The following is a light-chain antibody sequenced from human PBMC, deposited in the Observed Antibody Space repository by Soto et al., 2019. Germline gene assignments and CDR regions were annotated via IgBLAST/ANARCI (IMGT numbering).Light chain of an antibody. CDR3: QQSYSTPLT. J-gene: IGKJ4*01. V-gene: IGKV1-39*01. Sequence: DIQITQSPSSLSASVGDRVTITCRASQSISSYLNLYQQKPGKAPKLLIYAASSLQSGVPSRFSGSGSGTDVTLTISSLQPEDFVTYYCQQSYSTPLTFGGGTKVEIK. CDR1: QSISSY. CDR2: AAS.